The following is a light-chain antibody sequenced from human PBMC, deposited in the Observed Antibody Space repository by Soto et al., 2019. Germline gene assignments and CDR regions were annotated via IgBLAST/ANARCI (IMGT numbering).Light chain of an antibody. Sequence: EIVLTQSPATLSLSPGERATLSCRASQSVGSLLAWYQQRHGQSPSLLIYDASNRATGIPARFSGSGSGTDFTLTISSLEPEDFAVYYCHQRSNWPWTFGPGTKVAIK. CDR1: QSVGSL. CDR2: DAS. J-gene: IGKJ1*01. CDR3: HQRSNWPWT. V-gene: IGKV3-11*01.